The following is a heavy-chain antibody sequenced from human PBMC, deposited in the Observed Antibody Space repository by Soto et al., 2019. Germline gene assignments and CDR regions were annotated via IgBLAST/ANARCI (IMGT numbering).Heavy chain of an antibody. CDR2: VSPPFRTS. D-gene: IGHD3-10*01. V-gene: IGHV1-69*01. CDR1: GVSFNNNG. CDR3: ARVLYYGSGRYSPYGMDV. J-gene: IGHJ6*02. Sequence: QVQLVQSGAEVKKPGSSVKVSCKTSGVSFNNNGIGWVRQAPGHGLEWMGGVSPPFRTSNYARKFQGRISITEDASQGTVNMELSSLTSEDTAQYYCARVLYYGSGRYSPYGMDVWGQGTTVTVSS.